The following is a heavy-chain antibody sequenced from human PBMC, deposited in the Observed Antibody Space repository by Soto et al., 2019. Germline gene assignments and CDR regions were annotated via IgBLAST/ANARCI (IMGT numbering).Heavy chain of an antibody. CDR1: GGTFSSYA. CDR3: AKAGVESDYGDYYYFDY. V-gene: IGHV1-69*13. CDR2: IIPIFGTA. Sequence: GASVKVSCKASGGTFSSYAISWVRQAPGQGLEWMGGIIPIFGTANYAQKFQGRVTITADESKNTLYLQMNSLRAEDTAVYYCAKAGVESDYGDYYYFDYWGQGTLVTVSS. D-gene: IGHD4-17*01. J-gene: IGHJ4*02.